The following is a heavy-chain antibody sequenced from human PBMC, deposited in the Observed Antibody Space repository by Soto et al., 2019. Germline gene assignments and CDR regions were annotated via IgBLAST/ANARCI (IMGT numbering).Heavy chain of an antibody. D-gene: IGHD6-19*01. V-gene: IGHV4-59*01. CDR2: IYESGST. Sequence: QVQLQESGPGLVKPSETLSLTCTVSGGSISSYYWSWIRQPPGKGLEWLGYIYESGSTNYNPSLKSRVTMAVDTSKNQFSLKLSSGTASDMAVYCCARGGGAVAGTPYYYSYGMAVWGQGATVPVSS. J-gene: IGHJ6*02. CDR1: GGSISSYY. CDR3: ARGGGAVAGTPYYYSYGMAV.